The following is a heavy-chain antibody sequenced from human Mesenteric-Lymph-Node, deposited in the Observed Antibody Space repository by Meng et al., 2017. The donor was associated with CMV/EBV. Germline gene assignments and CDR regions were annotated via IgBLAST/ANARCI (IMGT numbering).Heavy chain of an antibody. CDR2: ISSSSNYI. J-gene: IGHJ4*02. D-gene: IGHD6-13*01. CDR1: FNFSSYR. CDR3: VRDLFKIAAAGTSLGY. Sequence: FNFSSYRMNWVRQAPGKGLEWVSSISSSSNYIYYADSVKGRFTISRDNAKNSLYLQMNSLRAEDTAVYYCVRDLFKIAAAGTSLGYWGQGTLVTVSS. V-gene: IGHV3-21*01.